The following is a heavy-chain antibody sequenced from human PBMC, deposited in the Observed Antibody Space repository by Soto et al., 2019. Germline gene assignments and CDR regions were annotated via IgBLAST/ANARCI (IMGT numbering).Heavy chain of an antibody. CDR2: MDIKNDYT. V-gene: IGHV1-8*01. J-gene: IGHJ5*01. Sequence: QVQLVQSGATVKSPGASVKVSCKASGYTFINKDITWVRQAAEQGLEWMGWMDIKNDYTGYAQKFKGRVTMTRDTAIDTAYMELSGLRPEDTAVYYCARVYFWPSYDKRASWFDSWGQVALVTVSA. CDR3: ARVYFWPSYDKRASWFDS. D-gene: IGHD3-10*01. CDR1: GYTFINKD.